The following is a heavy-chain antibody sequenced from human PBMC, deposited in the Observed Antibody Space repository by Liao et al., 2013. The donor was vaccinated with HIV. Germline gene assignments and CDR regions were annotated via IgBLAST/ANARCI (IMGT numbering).Heavy chain of an antibody. D-gene: IGHD5-18*01. J-gene: IGHJ3*02. V-gene: IGHV4-61*02. Sequence: QVQLQESGPGLVKPSQTLSLTCTVSGGSISSGSYYWSWIRQPAGKGLEWIGRIYTSGSTNYNPSLKSRVTISVDTSKNQFSLKLSSVTAADTAVYYCASNSKGYSYGYGAFDIVGPRDNGHLSS. CDR1: GGSISSGSYY. CDR3: ASNSKGYSYGYGAFDI. CDR2: IYTSGST.